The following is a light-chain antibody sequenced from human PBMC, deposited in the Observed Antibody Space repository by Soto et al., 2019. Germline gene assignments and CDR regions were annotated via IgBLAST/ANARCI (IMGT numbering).Light chain of an antibody. V-gene: IGLV2-14*01. CDR3: SSYTSSTTQNV. CDR2: EVS. Sequence: QSVLTQPASVSGSPGQSITISCTGTSSEVGGYNHVSWYQQHPGKAPKVMIYEVSNRPSGVSNRFSGSKSGNTASLTISGLQAEDEADYYCSSYTSSTTQNVFGTGTKVTVL. CDR1: SSEVGGYNH. J-gene: IGLJ1*01.